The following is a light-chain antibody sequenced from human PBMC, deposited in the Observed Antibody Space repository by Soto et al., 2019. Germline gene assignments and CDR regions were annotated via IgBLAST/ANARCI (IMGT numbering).Light chain of an antibody. CDR2: DVI. J-gene: IGLJ3*02. V-gene: IGLV2-14*01. Sequence: QSALTQPASVSGSPGQSITISCTGTSRDVGGFNYVSWYQQHPGKVPKLIIYDVINRPSGVSNRFSGSKSGNTASLTISGLQAEDEADYYCSSYSSSATPVFGGGTKVTVL. CDR3: SSYSSSATPV. CDR1: SRDVGGFNY.